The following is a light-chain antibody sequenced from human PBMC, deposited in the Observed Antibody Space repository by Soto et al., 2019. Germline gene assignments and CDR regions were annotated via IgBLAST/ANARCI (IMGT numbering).Light chain of an antibody. CDR1: QSVSSGY. CDR3: QQYGSSPPMYT. V-gene: IGKV3-20*01. J-gene: IGKJ2*01. CDR2: GAS. Sequence: EIVLTQSPGTPSLSPGERATLSCRASQSVSSGYLAWYQQKPGQAPRLLMSGASSRATGIPDRFSGSGSGTDFTLTISRLEPEDFALYYCQQYGSSPPMYTFGQGTKLEIK.